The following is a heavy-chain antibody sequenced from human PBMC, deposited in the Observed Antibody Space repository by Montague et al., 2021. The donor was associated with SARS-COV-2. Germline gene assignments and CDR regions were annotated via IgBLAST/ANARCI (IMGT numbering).Heavy chain of an antibody. J-gene: IGHJ4*02. CDR1: GGPFSGDGSFSGYY. CDR3: ARAIQSQPLVMVVPMPRPFYCLDH. D-gene: IGHD2-21*01. V-gene: IGHV4-34*01. CDR2: INHSGSP. Sequence: SETLSLTCAVYGGPFSGDGSFSGYYWTWIRQTPGKGLEWIGEINHSGSPNYNPSFKGQVIMSVDTSKNKFSLKLSSVTDADTAVYYCARAIQSQPLVMVVPMPRPFYCLDHWGQGTLVTVSS.